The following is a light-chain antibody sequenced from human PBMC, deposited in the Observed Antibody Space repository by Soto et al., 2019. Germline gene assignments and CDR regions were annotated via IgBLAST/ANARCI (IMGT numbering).Light chain of an antibody. J-gene: IGKJ1*01. V-gene: IGKV1-5*01. Sequence: DVQMTQSPSTLSASVGDRVTITCRASQSVNEWLAWYQQKPGKAPKFLIYDASILESGVPSSLSVSGSETEFTPTISSPQPDDVATYYCQRYDSYSRTFGQGTKVYIK. CDR1: QSVNEW. CDR2: DAS. CDR3: QRYDSYSRT.